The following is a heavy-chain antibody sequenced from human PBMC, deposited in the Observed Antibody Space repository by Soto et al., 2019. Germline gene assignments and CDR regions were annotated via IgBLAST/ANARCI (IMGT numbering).Heavy chain of an antibody. CDR2: IIPIFGTA. D-gene: IGHD1-26*01. CDR1: GGTFSSYA. CDR3: ARSFAYSGSYLSYFDY. Sequence: SVKVSCKASGGTFSSYAISWVRQAPGQGLEWMGGIIPIFGTANYAQKFQGRVTITADESTSTAYMELSSLRSEDTAVYYCARSFAYSGSYLSYFDYWGQGTLVTVSS. V-gene: IGHV1-69*13. J-gene: IGHJ4*02.